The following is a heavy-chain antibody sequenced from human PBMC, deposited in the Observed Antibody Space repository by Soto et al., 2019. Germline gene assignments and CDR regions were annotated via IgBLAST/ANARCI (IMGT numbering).Heavy chain of an antibody. D-gene: IGHD6-13*01. V-gene: IGHV4-34*01. Sequence: SETLSLTCAVYGGSFSGYYWSWIRQPPGKGLEWIGEINHSGSTNYNPSLKSRVTISVDTSKNQFSLKLSSVTAADTAVYYCARGSRSWYYRWFDPWAQGTLVTVST. CDR1: GGSFSGYY. CDR2: INHSGST. CDR3: ARGSRSWYYRWFDP. J-gene: IGHJ5*02.